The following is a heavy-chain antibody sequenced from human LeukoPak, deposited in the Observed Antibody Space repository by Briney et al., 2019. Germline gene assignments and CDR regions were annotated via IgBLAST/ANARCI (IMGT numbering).Heavy chain of an antibody. J-gene: IGHJ4*02. Sequence: GGSLRLSCAASGFTFSSYGMHWVRQAPGKGLEWVAVISYDGSNKYYADSVKGRFTISRDNSKNTLYLQMNSLRAEDTAVYYCAKNLYDYVWGSYRPFDYWGQGTLVTVSS. V-gene: IGHV3-30*18. CDR3: AKNLYDYVWGSYRPFDY. CDR1: GFTFSSYG. D-gene: IGHD3-16*02. CDR2: ISYDGSNK.